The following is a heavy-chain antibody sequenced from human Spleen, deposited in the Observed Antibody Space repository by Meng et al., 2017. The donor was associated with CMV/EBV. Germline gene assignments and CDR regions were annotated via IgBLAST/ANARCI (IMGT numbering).Heavy chain of an antibody. CDR3: AKLPFKGSSPYY. CDR1: GFTFNNYA. CDR2: ISSSGDHT. V-gene: IGHV3-23*01. Sequence: GGSLRLSCTASGFTFNNYAMTWVRQAPRKGLEWVSAISSSGDHTYYADSVKGRFTISRHNFENTLYLQMNSLRLEDTAIYYCAKLPFKGSSPYYWGQGTLVTVSS. D-gene: IGHD3-10*01. J-gene: IGHJ4*02.